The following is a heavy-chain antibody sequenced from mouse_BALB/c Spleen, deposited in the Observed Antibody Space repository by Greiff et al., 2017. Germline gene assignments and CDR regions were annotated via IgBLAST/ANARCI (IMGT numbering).Heavy chain of an antibody. D-gene: IGHD1-1*01. J-gene: IGHJ4*01. V-gene: IGHV5-9-4*01. CDR1: GFTFSSYA. CDR2: ISSGGSYT. CDR3: ARITTVVGGYYAMDY. Sequence: EVKVVESGGGLVKPGGSLKLSCAASGFTFSSYAMSWVRQSPEKRLEWVAEISSGGSYTYYPDTVTGRFTISRDNAKNTLYLEMSSLRSEDTAMYYCARITTVVGGYYAMDYWGQGTSVTVSS.